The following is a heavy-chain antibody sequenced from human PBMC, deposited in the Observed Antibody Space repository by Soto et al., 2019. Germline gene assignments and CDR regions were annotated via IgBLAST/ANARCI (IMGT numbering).Heavy chain of an antibody. V-gene: IGHV3-53*01. Sequence: GGSLRLSCAASGFSVSRNYMSWVRQAPGKGLEWVSVLYSGGNTHYADSVKGRFTISRDNSKNTLYLQMNSLRVEDTAVYYCAREGNTYYEFWSGEPAYGMDVWGQGATVTVSS. D-gene: IGHD3-3*01. J-gene: IGHJ6*02. CDR2: LYSGGNT. CDR1: GFSVSRNY. CDR3: AREGNTYYEFWSGEPAYGMDV.